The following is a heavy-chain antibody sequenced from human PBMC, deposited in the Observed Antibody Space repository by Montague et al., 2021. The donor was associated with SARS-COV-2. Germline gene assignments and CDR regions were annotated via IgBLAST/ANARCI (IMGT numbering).Heavy chain of an antibody. CDR1: GFTFGTST. V-gene: IGHV3-21*01. CDR3: ARDRYSNASPDY. J-gene: IGHJ4*02. D-gene: IGHD1-26*01. CDR2: ISGGSSFI. Sequence: SLRLSCAASGFTFGTSTMIWVRQAPGKGLEWVSSISGGSSFILYADSVKGRFTISRDNAGNSLYLQMDSLRPEDTAVYFCARDRYSNASPDYWGQGTLVTVSS.